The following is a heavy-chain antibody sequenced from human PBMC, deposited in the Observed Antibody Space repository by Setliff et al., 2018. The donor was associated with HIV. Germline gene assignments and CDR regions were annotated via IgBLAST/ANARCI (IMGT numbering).Heavy chain of an antibody. J-gene: IGHJ3*02. CDR2: INTNTGSP. CDR3: ARGGDRMQIWSRFPFDI. D-gene: IGHD3-10*01. CDR1: GYTFNSYA. Sequence: GASVKVSCKASGYTFNSYALYWVRQAPGQGFEWMGWINTNTGSPTYAQGFTRRFVFSLDPSVRTAYLQITGLKAEDTAVYYCARGGDRMQIWSRFPFDIWGQGTMVTVSS. V-gene: IGHV7-4-1*02.